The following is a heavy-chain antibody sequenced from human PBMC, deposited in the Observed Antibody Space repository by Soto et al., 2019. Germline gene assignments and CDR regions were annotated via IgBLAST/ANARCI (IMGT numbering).Heavy chain of an antibody. J-gene: IGHJ1*01. CDR2: ISGSGGST. CDR3: AKRFGNRGLAEYFQH. CDR1: GFTFSSYA. D-gene: IGHD3-10*01. Sequence: GGSLRLSCAASGFTFSSYAMSWVRQAPGKGLEWVSAISGSGGSTYYADSVKGRFTISRDKSKNTLYLQMNSLRAEDTAVYYCAKRFGNRGLAEYFQHWGQGTLVTVSS. V-gene: IGHV3-23*01.